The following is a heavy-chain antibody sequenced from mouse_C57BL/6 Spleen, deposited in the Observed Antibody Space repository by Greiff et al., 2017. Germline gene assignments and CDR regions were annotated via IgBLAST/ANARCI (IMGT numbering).Heavy chain of an antibody. CDR1: GFTFSSYA. J-gene: IGHJ4*01. CDR3: AREGYGSSYYAMDY. V-gene: IGHV5-4*01. CDR2: ISDGGSYT. D-gene: IGHD1-1*01. Sequence: EVMLVESGGGLVKPGGSLKLSCAASGFTFSSYAMSWVRQTPEKRLEWVATISDGGSYTYYPDNVKGRFTISRDNAKNNLYLQMSHLKSEYTAMXYCAREGYGSSYYAMDYWGQGTSVTVSS.